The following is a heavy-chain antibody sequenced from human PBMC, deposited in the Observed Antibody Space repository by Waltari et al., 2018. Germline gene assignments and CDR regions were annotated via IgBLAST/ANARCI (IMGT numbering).Heavy chain of an antibody. D-gene: IGHD1-1*01. CDR2: TTDSERT. V-gene: IGHV4-34*02. CDR3: ARGDGTGKYGY. Sequence: QVQLQQWGAGLLKPSETLSLTCAVYGGSFRGYYWSWIRQPPGKGLEWIGKTTDSERTKYNPSLKSRISISVDTSKNQFSLTVCSVTAADAAVYYCARGDGTGKYGYWGQGTRVTVSS. CDR1: GGSFRGYY. J-gene: IGHJ4*02.